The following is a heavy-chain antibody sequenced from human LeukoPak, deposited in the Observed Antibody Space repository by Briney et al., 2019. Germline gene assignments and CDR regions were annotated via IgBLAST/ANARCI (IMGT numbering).Heavy chain of an antibody. D-gene: IGHD4-23*01. J-gene: IGHJ4*02. CDR2: INHSGST. Sequence: SETLSLTCAVYGGSFSGYYWSWIRQPPGKGLEWIGEINHSGSTNYNPSLKSRVTISVDTSKNQFSLKLSSVTAADTAVYYCARGFRHDYGGRYFDYWGQGTLVTVSS. CDR1: GGSFSGYY. CDR3: ARGFRHDYGGRYFDY. V-gene: IGHV4-34*01.